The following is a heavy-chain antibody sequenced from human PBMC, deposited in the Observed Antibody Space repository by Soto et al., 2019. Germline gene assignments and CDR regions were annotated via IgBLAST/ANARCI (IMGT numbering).Heavy chain of an antibody. D-gene: IGHD2-2*01. CDR3: ARDSGGYCSSTSCYGDYYYGMDV. J-gene: IGHJ6*02. CDR2: TYYRSKWYN. CDR1: GDSVSSNSAA. V-gene: IGHV6-1*01. Sequence: SQTLSLTCAISGDSVSSNSAAWNWIRQSPSRGLEWLGRTYYRSKWYNDYAVSVKSRITINPDTSKNQFSLQLNSVTPEDTAVYYCARDSGGYCSSTSCYGDYYYGMDVWGQVTTVTVCS.